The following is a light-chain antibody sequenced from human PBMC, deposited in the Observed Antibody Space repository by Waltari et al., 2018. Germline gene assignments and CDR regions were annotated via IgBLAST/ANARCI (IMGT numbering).Light chain of an antibody. CDR2: KAS. V-gene: IGKV1-5*03. CDR1: QTISRW. CDR3: QQYSNYPYT. J-gene: IGKJ2*01. Sequence: DIQMTQSPSSLSASVGDRVTITCRASQTISRWLPWYQQKPGKAPKLLIFKASTLEGGVPSRFSGSASGTEFTLTINSLQPDDFATYYCQQYSNYPYTFGQGTKMEI.